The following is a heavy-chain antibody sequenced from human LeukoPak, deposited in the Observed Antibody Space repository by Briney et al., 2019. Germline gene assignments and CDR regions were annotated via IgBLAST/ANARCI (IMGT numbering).Heavy chain of an antibody. CDR1: GFTFSSYA. V-gene: IGHV3-23*01. J-gene: IGHJ4*02. Sequence: GGSLRLSCAASGFTFSSYAMSWVRQAPGKGLEWVSAISSVGDGLYAEAVKGRFSISRDDSRNTVFLRLNRLRAEDTAVYFCANLYGEENKEWGQGTLVTVSS. D-gene: IGHD4-17*01. CDR3: ANLYGEENKE. CDR2: ISSVGDG.